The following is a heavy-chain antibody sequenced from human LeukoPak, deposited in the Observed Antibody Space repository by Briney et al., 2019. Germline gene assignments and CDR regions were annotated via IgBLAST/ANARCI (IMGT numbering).Heavy chain of an antibody. CDR2: TCYRSKWYS. Sequence: SHTVSLTCAICGDSVSSNSAAWHSVSQSPSRGLEWLGRTCYRSKWYSDYAVSVKNRLTIHPDTSKNQFSLQLNSVTPEDTAVYYCARGWSNFDYWGQGNLGTVSS. V-gene: IGHV6-1*01. CDR1: GDSVSSNSAA. J-gene: IGHJ4*02. CDR3: ARGWSNFDY. D-gene: IGHD6-19*01.